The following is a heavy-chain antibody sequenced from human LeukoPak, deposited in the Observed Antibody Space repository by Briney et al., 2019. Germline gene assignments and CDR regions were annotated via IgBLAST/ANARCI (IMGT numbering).Heavy chain of an antibody. CDR3: ARDQIGSW. J-gene: IGHJ4*02. V-gene: IGHV3-11*06. CDR1: GFTFSDYY. Sequence: GGSLRLSCEASGFTFSDYYLSWIRQAPGKGLEWISYISGSSSHINYADSVKGRFTISRDNAKKSVYLQMDSLRVEDTAVYCCARDQIGSWWGQGTLVIVSS. CDR2: ISGSSSHI. D-gene: IGHD6-13*01.